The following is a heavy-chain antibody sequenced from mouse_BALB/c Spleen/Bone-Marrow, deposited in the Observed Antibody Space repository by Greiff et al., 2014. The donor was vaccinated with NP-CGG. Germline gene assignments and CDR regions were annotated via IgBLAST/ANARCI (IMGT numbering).Heavy chain of an antibody. CDR2: IDPANGNT. D-gene: IGHD1-1*01. Sequence: EVQLMESGAELVKPGASVKLSCTASGFNIKDTYMHWVKQRPEQGLEWLGRIDPANGNTKYDPKFQGKATITADTSSNTAYLQLSSLTSEDTAVYYCAACYYGSSQFAYWGQGTLVTVSA. V-gene: IGHV14-3*02. CDR3: AACYYGSSQFAY. CDR1: GFNIKDTY. J-gene: IGHJ3*01.